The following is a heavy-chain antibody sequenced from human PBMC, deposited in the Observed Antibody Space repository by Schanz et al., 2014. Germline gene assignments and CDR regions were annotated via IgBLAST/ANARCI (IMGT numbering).Heavy chain of an antibody. J-gene: IGHJ4*02. V-gene: IGHV3-23*01. CDR2: ISGRDGST. CDR1: GFTFSSYA. CDR3: ANNWNLDY. D-gene: IGHD1-20*01. Sequence: EVQLLESGGGLVQPGGSLRLSCAAPGFTFSSYAMTWVRQAPGMGLEWVSAISGRDGSTYYADSVRGRFTISRDNSKTTLYLQMNSLRAEDTAVYYCANNWNLDYWGQGTLVTVSS.